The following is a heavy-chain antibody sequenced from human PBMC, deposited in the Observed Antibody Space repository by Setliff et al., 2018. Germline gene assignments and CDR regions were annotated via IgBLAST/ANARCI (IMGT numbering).Heavy chain of an antibody. CDR3: ARDRGQLANGMDV. CDR1: GYTFISYD. V-gene: IGHV1-8*03. D-gene: IGHD6-6*01. CDR2: MKPKNGDT. J-gene: IGHJ6*02. Sequence: GASVKVSCKASGYTFISYDINWVRQAPGQGLEWMGWMKPKNGDTGYAQKFQGRVTITRDTSASTAYMELSSLRSEDTAVYYCARDRGQLANGMDVWGQGTTVTVSS.